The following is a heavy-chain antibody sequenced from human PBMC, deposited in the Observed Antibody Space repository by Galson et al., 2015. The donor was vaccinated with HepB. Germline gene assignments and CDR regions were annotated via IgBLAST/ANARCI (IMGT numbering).Heavy chain of an antibody. CDR1: GFTFSSYG. CDR2: VSYDGSEK. CDR3: AKDLDRSSYSYYYYGMDV. V-gene: IGHV3-30*18. Sequence: SLRLSCAASGFTFSSYGMHWVRQAPGRGLEWVAVVSYDGSEKYYADSVKGRFTISRDNSKNTLYLQMNSLRAENTAVYYCAKDLDRSSYSYYYYGMDVWGQGTTVTVSS. D-gene: IGHD6-6*01. J-gene: IGHJ6*02.